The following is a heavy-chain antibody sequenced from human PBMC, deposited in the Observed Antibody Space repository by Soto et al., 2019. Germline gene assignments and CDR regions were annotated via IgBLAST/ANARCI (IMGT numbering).Heavy chain of an antibody. D-gene: IGHD4-17*01. J-gene: IGHJ6*02. V-gene: IGHV4-39*01. CDR3: ARHDYGDFGGMDV. CDR2: IYYSGST. CDR1: GGSISSSSYY. Sequence: QLQLQESGPGLVKPSETLSLTCTVSGGSISSSSYYWGWIRQPPGKGLEWIGSIYYSGSTYYNPSLKSRVTISVDTSKNQFSLKLSSVTAADTAVYYCARHDYGDFGGMDVWGQGTTVTVSS.